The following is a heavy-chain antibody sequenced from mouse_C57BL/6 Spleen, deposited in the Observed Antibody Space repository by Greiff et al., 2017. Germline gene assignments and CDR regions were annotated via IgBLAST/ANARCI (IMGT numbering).Heavy chain of an antibody. CDR3: ASPRGRFAMGY. Sequence: VQLQQSGAELAKPGASVKLSCKASGYTFTSYWMHWVTQRPGQGLEWIGNINPSSGYTKYNQKVKDKATLTADKTSSTVYMQLSSLTYEDSAVYYCASPRGRFAMGYWGQGTSVTVSS. V-gene: IGHV1-7*01. D-gene: IGHD3-3*01. J-gene: IGHJ4*01. CDR1: GYTFTSYW. CDR2: INPSSGYT.